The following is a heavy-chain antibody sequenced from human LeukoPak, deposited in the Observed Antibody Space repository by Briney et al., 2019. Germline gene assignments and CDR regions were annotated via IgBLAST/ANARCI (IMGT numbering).Heavy chain of an antibody. CDR2: INHSGST. Sequence: SETLSLTCAVYGGSFSGYYWSWIRQPPGKWLEWIGEINHSGSTNYNPSLKSRVTISVDTSKNQFSLKLSSVTAADTAVYYCTRGTNEDCNYAHYFDYWSQGTLVTVSS. CDR3: TRGTNEDCNYAHYFDY. CDR1: GGSFSGYY. J-gene: IGHJ4*02. V-gene: IGHV4-34*01. D-gene: IGHD1-7*01.